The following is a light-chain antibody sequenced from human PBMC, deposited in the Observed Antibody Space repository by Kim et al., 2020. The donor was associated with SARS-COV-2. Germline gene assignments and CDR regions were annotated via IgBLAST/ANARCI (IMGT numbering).Light chain of an antibody. CDR3: QQYNSYSYT. J-gene: IGKJ2*01. Sequence: GDRVTITCRASQSISSWLAWYQQKPGKAPKLLIYKASTLESGVPSRFSGSGSGTEFTLTISSLQPDDFATYYCQQYNSYSYTFGQGTKLEI. V-gene: IGKV1-5*03. CDR1: QSISSW. CDR2: KAS.